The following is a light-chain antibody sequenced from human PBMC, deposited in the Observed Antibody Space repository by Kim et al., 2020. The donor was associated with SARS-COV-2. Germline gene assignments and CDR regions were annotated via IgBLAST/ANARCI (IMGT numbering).Light chain of an antibody. CDR3: QQYNSYSYT. J-gene: IGKJ2*01. Sequence: GDRVTITCRASQSISSWLAWYQQKPGKAPKLLIYKASTLESGVPSRFSGSGSGTEFTLTISSLQPDDFATYYCQQYNSYSYTFGQGTKLEI. V-gene: IGKV1-5*03. CDR1: QSISSW. CDR2: KAS.